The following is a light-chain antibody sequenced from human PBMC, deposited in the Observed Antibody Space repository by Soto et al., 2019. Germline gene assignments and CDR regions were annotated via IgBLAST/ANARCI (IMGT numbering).Light chain of an antibody. Sequence: QSVLTQPPSESGAPGQRVTISCTGTSSNIGAGYDVHWYQQLPGTAPKLLIYGNTNRPSGVPDRFSGSKSGTSASLAITGLQAEDEADYYCQSYDSSLSGSLFGGGTKLTVL. CDR2: GNT. V-gene: IGLV1-40*01. CDR3: QSYDSSLSGSL. CDR1: SSNIGAGYD. J-gene: IGLJ2*01.